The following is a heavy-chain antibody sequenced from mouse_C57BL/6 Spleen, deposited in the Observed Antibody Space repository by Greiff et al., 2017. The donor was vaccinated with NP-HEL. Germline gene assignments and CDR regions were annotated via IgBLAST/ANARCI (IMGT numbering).Heavy chain of an antibody. V-gene: IGHV1-69*01. CDR2: IDPSDSYT. CDR3: AINWDGPFDY. CDR1: GYTFTSYW. D-gene: IGHD4-1*02. J-gene: IGHJ2*01. Sequence: QVQLQQPGAELVMPGASVKLSCKASGYTFTSYWMHWVKQRPGQGLEWIGEIDPSDSYTNYNQKFKGKSTLTVDKSSSTAYMQLSSLTSEDSAVYYCAINWDGPFDYWGQGTTLTVSS.